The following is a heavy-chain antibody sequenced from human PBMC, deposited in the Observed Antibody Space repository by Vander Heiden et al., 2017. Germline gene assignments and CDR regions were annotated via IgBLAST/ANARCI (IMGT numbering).Heavy chain of an antibody. Sequence: QVQLVESGGGLVKPGGSLTLSCAASGFTFSDYYMSGIRQAPGKGLEWVSYISSSGSTIYYADSVKGRFTISRDNAKNSLYLQMNSLRAEDTAVYYCATRSKYSSSWSSYYYYGMDVWGQGTTVTVSS. D-gene: IGHD6-13*01. CDR3: ATRSKYSSSWSSYYYYGMDV. CDR2: ISSSGSTI. V-gene: IGHV3-11*01. CDR1: GFTFSDYY. J-gene: IGHJ6*02.